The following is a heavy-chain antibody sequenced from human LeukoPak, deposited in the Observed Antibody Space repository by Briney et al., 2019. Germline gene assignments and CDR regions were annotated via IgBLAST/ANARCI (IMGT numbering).Heavy chain of an antibody. CDR1: GGSISNYY. Sequence: SETLSLTCTVSGGSISNYYWSWIRQPPGKGLEWIGYIYYSGSTNYNPSLKSRVTISVDTSKNQFSLKLSSVTAADTAVYYCARDLYDWNYYGAFDIWGQGTMVTVSS. J-gene: IGHJ3*02. CDR3: ARDLYDWNYYGAFDI. V-gene: IGHV4-59*01. D-gene: IGHD1-7*01. CDR2: IYYSGST.